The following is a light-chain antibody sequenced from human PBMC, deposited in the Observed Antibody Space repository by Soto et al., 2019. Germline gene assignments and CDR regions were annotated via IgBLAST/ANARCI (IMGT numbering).Light chain of an antibody. CDR2: DAS. Sequence: DIQLTQSPSTLSASVGDRVTITCRASQSLSTWLAWYQQKPGKAPNLLIYDASSLQSGFPSRFSGSGSGTEFTLTISNLQPDDFATDYCQQYNSYSRYTFGEGTKLEIK. V-gene: IGKV1-5*01. CDR1: QSLSTW. J-gene: IGKJ2*01. CDR3: QQYNSYSRYT.